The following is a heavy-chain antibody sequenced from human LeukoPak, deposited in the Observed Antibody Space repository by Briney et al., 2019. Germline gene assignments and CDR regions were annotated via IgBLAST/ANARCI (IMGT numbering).Heavy chain of an antibody. CDR3: ARDMTTVTTNWFDP. CDR2: IYSSGST. J-gene: IGHJ5*02. CDR1: GGSISNYY. D-gene: IGHD4-17*01. Sequence: PSETLSLTCTVSGGSISNYYWSWIRQPAGKGLEWIGRIYSSGSTNYNPSLKSRVTMSVDTSKNQFSLKLSSVTAADTAVYYCARDMTTVTTNWFDPWGQGTPVTVSS. V-gene: IGHV4-4*07.